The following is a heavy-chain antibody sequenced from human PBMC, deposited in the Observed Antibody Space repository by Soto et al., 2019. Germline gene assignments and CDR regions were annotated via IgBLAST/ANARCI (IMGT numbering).Heavy chain of an antibody. V-gene: IGHV1-69*13. J-gene: IGHJ6*02. CDR1: GGTFSSYA. Sequence: SVKVSCKASGGTFSSYAISWLRQAPGQGLEWMGGIIPIFGIANYAQKFQGRVTITADESTSTAYMELSSLRSEDTAVYYCARRYRGYCSGGSCYQENYYCGMDVWGQGTTVTVSS. CDR2: IIPIFGIA. D-gene: IGHD2-15*01. CDR3: ARRYRGYCSGGSCYQENYYCGMDV.